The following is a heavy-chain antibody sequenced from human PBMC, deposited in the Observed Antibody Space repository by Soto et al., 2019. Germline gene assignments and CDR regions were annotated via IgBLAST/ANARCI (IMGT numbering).Heavy chain of an antibody. CDR2: IYYSGST. V-gene: IGHV4-31*03. D-gene: IGHD3-10*01. J-gene: IGHJ6*02. CDR1: GGSISSGGYY. CDR3: ARAPYYDGSGSNIRYYYYYYGMDV. Sequence: SETLSLTCTVSGGSISSGGYYWSWIRQHPGKGLEWIGYIYYSGSTYYNPSLKSRVTISVDTSKNQFSLKLSSVTAADTAVYYCARAPYYDGSGSNIRYYYYYYGMDVWGQGTMVTVSS.